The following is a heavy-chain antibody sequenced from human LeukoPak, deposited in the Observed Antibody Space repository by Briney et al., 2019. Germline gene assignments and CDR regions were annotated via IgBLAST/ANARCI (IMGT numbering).Heavy chain of an antibody. D-gene: IGHD5-24*01. J-gene: IGHJ4*02. CDR2: VYSSGST. V-gene: IGHV4-4*07. CDR3: ARGGDDYNFDY. Sequence: SETLSLTCTVSGTSISTQYWSWVRQPAGKGLEWIGRVYSSGSTNYNPSLKSRVTMSVDTSKNQFSLKLSSVTAADTAVYYCARGGDDYNFDYWGQGSLVTVSS. CDR1: GTSISTQY.